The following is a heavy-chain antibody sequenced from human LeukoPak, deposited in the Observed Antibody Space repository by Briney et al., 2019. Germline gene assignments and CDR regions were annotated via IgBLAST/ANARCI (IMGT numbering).Heavy chain of an antibody. CDR2: IIPIFGIA. D-gene: IGHD3-10*01. J-gene: IGHJ4*02. V-gene: IGHV1-69*04. CDR1: GGTFSSYA. Sequence: SVKASCKASGGTFSSYAISWVRQAPGQGLEWMGRIIPIFGIANYAQKFQGRVTITADKSTSTAYMELSSLRSEDTAVYYCARHREGLLWFGELPHPLDYWGQGTLVTVSS. CDR3: ARHREGLLWFGELPHPLDY.